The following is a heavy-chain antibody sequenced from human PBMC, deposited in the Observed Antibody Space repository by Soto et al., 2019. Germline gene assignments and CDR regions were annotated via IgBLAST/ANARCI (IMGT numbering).Heavy chain of an antibody. V-gene: IGHV3-30*18. CDR2: ISYDGSNK. J-gene: IGHJ4*02. CDR3: AKDRQYSSSWLDY. D-gene: IGHD6-13*01. Sequence: XVSLRLSCAASGFTFSSYGMHWVRQAPGKGLEWVAVISYDGSNKYYADSVKGRFTISRDNSKNTLYLQMNSLRAEDTAVYYCAKDRQYSSSWLDYWGQGTLVTVSS. CDR1: GFTFSSYG.